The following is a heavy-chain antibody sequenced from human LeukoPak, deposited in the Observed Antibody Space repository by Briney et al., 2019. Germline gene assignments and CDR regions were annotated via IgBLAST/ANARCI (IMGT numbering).Heavy chain of an antibody. J-gene: IGHJ3*02. CDR2: IYPGDSDT. D-gene: IGHD2-8*01. CDR3: ARQDRYCTNGGCYLDAFDI. Sequence: PGESLKISCKGSGYSFTSYWIGWVRQMPGKGLEWMGIIYPGDSDTRYSPSFQGQVTISADRSISTAYLQWSSLKASDTAMYYCARQDRYCTNGGCYLDAFDIWGQGTMVTVSS. V-gene: IGHV5-51*01. CDR1: GYSFTSYW.